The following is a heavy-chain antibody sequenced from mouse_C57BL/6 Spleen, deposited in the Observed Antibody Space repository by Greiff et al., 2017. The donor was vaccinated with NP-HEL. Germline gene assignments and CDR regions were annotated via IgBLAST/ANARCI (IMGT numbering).Heavy chain of an antibody. D-gene: IGHD2-1*01. CDR2: INSNYGST. CDR1: GYSFTDYN. J-gene: IGHJ2*01. V-gene: IGHV1-39*01. Sequence: EVQLQQSGPELVKPGASVKISCKASGYSFTDYNMNWVKQSHGKSLEWIGVINSNYGSTSYNQKFKGKVTLTVDQSSSTAYMQRNSLTSEDSAVYYCAKGRGNYVGYFDYWGQGTTLTVSS. CDR3: AKGRGNYVGYFDY.